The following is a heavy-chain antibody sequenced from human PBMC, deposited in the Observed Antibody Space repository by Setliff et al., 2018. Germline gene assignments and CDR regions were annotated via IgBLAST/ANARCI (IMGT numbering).Heavy chain of an antibody. CDR3: ARETTAWGYVDTAMVTFIDQ. J-gene: IGHJ4*02. D-gene: IGHD5-18*01. V-gene: IGHV4-59*11. CDR1: GGSISSQD. Sequence: SETLSLTCTVSGGSISSQDWSWIRQPPGKGLEWIGYVYSSGITNYNPSLKSRVTMSVDTSKNQFSLKLSSVTAADTAVYYCARETTAWGYVDTAMVTFIDQWGQGTLVT. CDR2: VYSSGIT.